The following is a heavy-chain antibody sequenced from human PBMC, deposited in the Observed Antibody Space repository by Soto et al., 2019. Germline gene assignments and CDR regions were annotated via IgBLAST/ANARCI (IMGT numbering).Heavy chain of an antibody. V-gene: IGHV1-18*01. CDR3: AKNGQPPYYYYGLDL. CDR1: LCTFTRHG. CDR2: ISGYNGDT. J-gene: IGHJ6*02. Sequence: ASSVKVSYQASLCTFTRHGISWVRQAPGQGLEWMGWISGYNGDTNYAQKFQDRVSMTIDTSTGTAYMELRSLTSDDTAIYYCAKNGQPPYYYYGLDLWG. D-gene: IGHD2-8*01.